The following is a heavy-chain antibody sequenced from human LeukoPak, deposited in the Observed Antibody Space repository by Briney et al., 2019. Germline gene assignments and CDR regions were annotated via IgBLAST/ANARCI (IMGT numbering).Heavy chain of an antibody. CDR1: GFNFSRYA. V-gene: IGHV3-23*01. CDR3: AKDLSIAAAGTFDY. CDR2: ISGSGGST. D-gene: IGHD6-13*01. Sequence: GSQRLSCAASGFNFSRYAMSWVRQAPGKGLEWVSAISGSGGSTYYADSVKGRFTISRDNSKNTLYLQMKSLRAEDTAVYYCAKDLSIAAAGTFDYWGQGTLVTVSS. J-gene: IGHJ4*02.